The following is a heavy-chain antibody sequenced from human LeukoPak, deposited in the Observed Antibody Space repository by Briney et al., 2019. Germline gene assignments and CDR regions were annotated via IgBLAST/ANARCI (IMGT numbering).Heavy chain of an antibody. V-gene: IGHV4-59*08. CDR1: VCSINSSS. CDR2: IYYSGNT. D-gene: IGHD2-15*01. J-gene: IGHJ4*02. CDR3: ARHEVGYCSGGSCPYYFDY. Sequence: SEALSLTGTFPVCSINSSSWSLIRQPPGKGTEWIGYIYYSGNTRYNPSLMSRVTISVDTSKNHFSLKLTSVTAADTAVYYCARHEVGYCSGGSCPYYFDYWGQGTLVTVSS.